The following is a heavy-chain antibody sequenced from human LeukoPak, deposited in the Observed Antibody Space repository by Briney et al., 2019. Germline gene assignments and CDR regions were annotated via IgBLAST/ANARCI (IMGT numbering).Heavy chain of an antibody. CDR2: INSDGTTT. V-gene: IGHV3-74*01. Sequence: GGSLRLSCAASGFSFSTHWMHWVRQAPGKGLVWVSRINSDGTTTAYADSVKGRFTISRDNAKNTLYLQMDSLRAEDTAVYYCAGTELTTFGIVPLDIWGQGTMVSVSS. D-gene: IGHD3-3*01. CDR1: GFSFSTHW. J-gene: IGHJ3*02. CDR3: AGTELTTFGIVPLDI.